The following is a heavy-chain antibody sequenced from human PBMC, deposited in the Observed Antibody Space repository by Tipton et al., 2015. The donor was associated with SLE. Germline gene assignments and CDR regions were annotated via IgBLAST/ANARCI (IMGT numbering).Heavy chain of an antibody. Sequence: TLSLTCIVSGVSIGNFYWKWFRQSPKKRLEWIGCIYMDGSTHYNPSFKSRVSISVDTSKNQFSLELTSVTAADTAVYYCVRDRHDWFDPWGQGTLVNVSS. CDR2: IYMDGST. J-gene: IGHJ5*02. CDR1: GVSIGNFY. CDR3: VRDRHDWFDP. V-gene: IGHV4-4*08.